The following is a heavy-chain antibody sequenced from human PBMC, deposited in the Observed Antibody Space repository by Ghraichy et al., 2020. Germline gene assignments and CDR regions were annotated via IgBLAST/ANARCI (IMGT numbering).Heavy chain of an antibody. D-gene: IGHD6-13*01. CDR3: ARPRVYYYYYMDV. CDR2: INSDESST. V-gene: IGHV3-74*01. Sequence: GGSLRLSCAASGFTFSNYWMHWVRQAPGKGLVWVSRINSDESSTSYADSVKGRFTISRDNAKNTLYLQMNSLRAEDTAVYYCARPRVYYYYYMDVWGKGTTVTVSS. J-gene: IGHJ6*03. CDR1: GFTFSNYW.